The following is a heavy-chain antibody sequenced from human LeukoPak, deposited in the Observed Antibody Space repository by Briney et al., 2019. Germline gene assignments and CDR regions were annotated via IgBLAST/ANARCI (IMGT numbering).Heavy chain of an antibody. V-gene: IGHV3-9*01. D-gene: IGHD3-16*01. Sequence: GGSLRLSCAASGFSFDDYAMHWARQAPGKGLEWVSGISWNSGETGYADSVKGRFTISRDNAKNTLYLQMNSLRTEDTAVYYCARSLWPLGNYWGQGTLVTVSS. J-gene: IGHJ4*02. CDR2: ISWNSGET. CDR3: ARSLWPLGNY. CDR1: GFSFDDYA.